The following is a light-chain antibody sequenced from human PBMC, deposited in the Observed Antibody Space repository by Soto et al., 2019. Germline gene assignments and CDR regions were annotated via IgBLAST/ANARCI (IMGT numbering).Light chain of an antibody. CDR1: SSDVGSYNL. CDR2: EGS. J-gene: IGLJ1*01. V-gene: IGLV2-23*01. CDR3: CSYAGSSTYV. Sequence: QSVLTQPASVSGSPGQSITISCTGTSSDVGSYNLVSWYQQHPGKAPKLMIYEGSKRPSGVSNRFSGSKSGNTASLTISGLQAEDVADYYCCSYAGSSTYVFGTGTNVTVL.